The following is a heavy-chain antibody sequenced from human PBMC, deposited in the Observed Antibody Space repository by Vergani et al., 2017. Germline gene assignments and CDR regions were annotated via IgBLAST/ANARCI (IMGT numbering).Heavy chain of an antibody. CDR1: GGSISSGSHY. V-gene: IGHV4-61*02. D-gene: IGHD4-11*01. CDR2: IYTSGST. CDR3: ARDKARGAVTKYYYYYGMDV. Sequence: QVQLQESGPGLVKPSQTLSTTRTVSGGSISSGSHYRSWIRQPAGKGLEWIGRIYTSGSTNYNPSLKSRVTISVDTSKNQFSLKLSSVTAADTAVYYCARDKARGAVTKYYYYYGMDVWGQGTTVTVSS. J-gene: IGHJ6*02.